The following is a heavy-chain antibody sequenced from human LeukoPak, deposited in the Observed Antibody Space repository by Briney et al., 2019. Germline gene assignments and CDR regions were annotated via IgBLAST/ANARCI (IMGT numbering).Heavy chain of an antibody. Sequence: GGSLRLSCAASGFTFTSYSMNWVRQAPGKGLEWVSAISGGGGSTYYADSVKGRFTISRDNSKNTLYLQANSLRAEDTAVYYCAKGGKWDVTPFDYWGQGTLVTVSS. V-gene: IGHV3-23*01. CDR3: AKGGKWDVTPFDY. J-gene: IGHJ4*02. CDR2: ISGGGGST. CDR1: GFTFTSYS. D-gene: IGHD1-26*01.